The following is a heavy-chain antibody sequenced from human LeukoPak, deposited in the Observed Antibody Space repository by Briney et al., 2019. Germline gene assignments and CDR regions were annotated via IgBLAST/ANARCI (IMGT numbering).Heavy chain of an antibody. CDR2: IYYSGST. V-gene: IGHV4-39*07. CDR1: GGSISSSSYY. J-gene: IGHJ4*02. Sequence: SETLSLTCTVSGGSISSSSYYWGWIRQPPGKGLEWIGSIYYSGSTYYNPSLKSRVTISVDTSKNQFSLKLSSVTAADTAVYYCASYDILTGSPDYWGQGTLVTVSS. CDR3: ASYDILTGSPDY. D-gene: IGHD3-9*01.